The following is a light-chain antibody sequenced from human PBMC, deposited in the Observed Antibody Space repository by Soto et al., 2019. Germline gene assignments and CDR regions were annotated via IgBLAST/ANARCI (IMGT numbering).Light chain of an antibody. CDR1: SSDVGGYNY. J-gene: IGLJ2*01. V-gene: IGLV2-14*01. Sequence: QSALTQPASVSGSPGQSITISCTGTSSDVGGYNYVSWYQHHPGKAPKLMIYEVSNRPSGVSNRFSGSKSGNTASLTVSGLQAEDEADYYCNSYAGINNVVFGGGTQLTVL. CDR2: EVS. CDR3: NSYAGINNVV.